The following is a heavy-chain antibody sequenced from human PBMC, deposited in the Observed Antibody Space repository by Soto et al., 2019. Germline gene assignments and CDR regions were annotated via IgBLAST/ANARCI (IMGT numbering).Heavy chain of an antibody. Sequence: QVQLVESGGGVVQPGRSLRLSCAASGFTFSSYGMHWVRQAPGKGLEWVAVIWYDGSNKYYADSVKGRFTISRDNSKNTLDLQMNSLRAEDTAVYFCSRDPSIDAFDIWGQGTMVTVSS. CDR3: SRDPSIDAFDI. V-gene: IGHV3-33*01. CDR2: IWYDGSNK. J-gene: IGHJ3*02. CDR1: GFTFSSYG.